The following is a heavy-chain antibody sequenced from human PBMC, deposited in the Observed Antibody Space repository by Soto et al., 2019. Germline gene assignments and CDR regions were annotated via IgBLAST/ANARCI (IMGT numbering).Heavy chain of an antibody. J-gene: IGHJ6*02. CDR1: GGSISSYY. Sequence: PSETLSLTCTVSGGSISSYYWSWIRQPPGKGLEWIGYIYYSGSTNYNPSLKSRVTISVDTSKNQFSLKLSSVTAADTAVYYCARAEGGYSGYDLGTIYYYYGMDVWGQGTTVTVS. CDR3: ARAEGGYSGYDLGTIYYYYGMDV. D-gene: IGHD5-12*01. CDR2: IYYSGST. V-gene: IGHV4-59*01.